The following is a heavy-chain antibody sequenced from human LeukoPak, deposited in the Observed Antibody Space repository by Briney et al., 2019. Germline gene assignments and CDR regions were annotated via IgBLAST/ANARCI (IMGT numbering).Heavy chain of an antibody. CDR1: GYTFTGYY. D-gene: IGHD6-19*01. V-gene: IGHV1-2*02. CDR2: INPNSGDT. CDR3: ARGVPPSYSSAWYVNY. J-gene: IGHJ4*02. Sequence: ASVKVSCKASGYTFTGYYMHWVRQAPGQGLEWMRWINPNSGDTNYAQKFQGRVTMTRDTSISTAYMELSRLGSDDTAVYYCARGVPPSYSSAWYVNYWGQGALVTVSS.